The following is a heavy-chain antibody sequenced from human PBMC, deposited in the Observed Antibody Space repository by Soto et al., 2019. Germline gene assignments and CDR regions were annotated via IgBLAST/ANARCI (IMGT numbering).Heavy chain of an antibody. J-gene: IGHJ3*01. CDR2: ISTFNGKT. CDR1: RYTCTSHG. D-gene: IGHD1-26*01. CDR3: ARLLTEGATFPEDAFDL. V-gene: IGHV1-18*01. Sequence: QVQLVQSGGDVKTPGASVKVSCTTFRYTCTSHGIAWVRQAPGQGLEWMGWISTFNGKTDYAQKFQGRVTMTADTLTSTVHMELRSLRSDDTAVYYCARLLTEGATFPEDAFDLWGQGTKVTVSS.